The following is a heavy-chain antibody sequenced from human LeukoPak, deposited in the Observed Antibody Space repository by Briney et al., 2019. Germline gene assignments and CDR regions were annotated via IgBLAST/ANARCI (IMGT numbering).Heavy chain of an antibody. Sequence: GESLKISCKGSEYSFTSYWISWVRQMPGKGLEWMGRIDPSDSYTNYSPSFQGHVTISADKSTSTAYLQWSSLKASDTAMYYCASTHTDSGYSYGSWGQGTLVTVSS. CDR2: IDPSDSYT. CDR3: ASTHTDSGYSYGS. V-gene: IGHV5-10-1*01. J-gene: IGHJ5*02. D-gene: IGHD5-18*01. CDR1: EYSFTSYW.